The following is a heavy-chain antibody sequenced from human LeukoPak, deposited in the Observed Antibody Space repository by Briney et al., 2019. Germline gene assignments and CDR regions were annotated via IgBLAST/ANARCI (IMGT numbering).Heavy chain of an antibody. Sequence: SETLSLTCAVYGGSFSGYYWTWIRQPPGKGLEWIGEINHSGSTNYNPSLKSRVTISVDTSKNQFSLKLSSVAAADTAVYYCARGQGTVTTHWGQGTLVTVSS. CDR3: ARGQGTVTTH. D-gene: IGHD4-17*01. V-gene: IGHV4-34*01. CDR1: GGSFSGYY. J-gene: IGHJ4*02. CDR2: INHSGST.